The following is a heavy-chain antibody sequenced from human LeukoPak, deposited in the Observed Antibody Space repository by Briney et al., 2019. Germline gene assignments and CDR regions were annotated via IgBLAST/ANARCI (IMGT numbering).Heavy chain of an antibody. CDR1: GGSISSGDYY. Sequence: PSETLSLTCTVSGGSISSGDYYWSWIRQHPGKGLEWIGYIHYSGSTYYNPSLRTRVIMSVDTSENQLSLKLSSVTDADTAVYYCAREALTGTTANYYYYLDVWGKGTTVTVSS. CDR3: AREALTGTTANYYYYLDV. V-gene: IGHV4-31*03. J-gene: IGHJ6*03. CDR2: IHYSGST. D-gene: IGHD1-20*01.